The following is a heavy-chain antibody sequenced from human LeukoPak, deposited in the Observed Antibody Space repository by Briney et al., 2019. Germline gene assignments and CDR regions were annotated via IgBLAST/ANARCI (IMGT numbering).Heavy chain of an antibody. J-gene: IGHJ4*02. D-gene: IGHD6-25*01. Sequence: PGGSLSLSCAASGFTFSNHARHWVRQAPGKGLEWVTQIWYDGSNKYYADSVKGRFTISRDNSKNTLYLQMSSLRAEDTAVYYWVKPGSRFDYWGQGTLVTVSS. V-gene: IGHV3-30*02. CDR3: VKPGSRFDY. CDR1: GFTFSNHA. CDR2: IWYDGSNK.